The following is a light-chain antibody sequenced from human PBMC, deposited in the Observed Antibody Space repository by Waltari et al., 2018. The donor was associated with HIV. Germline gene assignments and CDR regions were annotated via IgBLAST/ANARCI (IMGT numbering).Light chain of an antibody. CDR2: QDV. CDR3: QSWDSSAAV. J-gene: IGLJ2*01. V-gene: IGLV3-1*01. Sequence: SFELTQPPSVSVSPGQTAHITCSGNKFGSMYVSWYQQKPGQSPVLVIFQDVKRPSGIPERFSGSSSGSTATLIISETQPMDEADYYCQSWDSSAAVFGGGTKLTVL. CDR1: KFGSMY.